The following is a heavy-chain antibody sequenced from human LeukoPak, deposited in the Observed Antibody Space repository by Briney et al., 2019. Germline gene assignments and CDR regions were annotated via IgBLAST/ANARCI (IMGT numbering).Heavy chain of an antibody. V-gene: IGHV3-64D*06. J-gene: IGHJ3*01. Sequence: GGSLRLSCSASGFPFNTYAIHWVRQAPGKGLEYVAGISSNGDNTDFADSAKGRFTISRDNSKSTLFLQMNSLRAEDTAVYFCTRESALLGVAFDLWGQGTVVTVSS. CDR3: TRESALLGVAFDL. D-gene: IGHD2-15*01. CDR1: GFPFNTYA. CDR2: ISSNGDNT.